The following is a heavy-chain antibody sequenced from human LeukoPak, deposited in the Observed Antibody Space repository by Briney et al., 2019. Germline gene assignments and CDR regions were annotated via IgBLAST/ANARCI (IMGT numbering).Heavy chain of an antibody. V-gene: IGHV3-66*01. CDR1: GFTVSSNY. CDR3: ARDAVEGSSWFYYGMDV. J-gene: IGHJ6*02. D-gene: IGHD1-26*01. Sequence: PGGSLRLSCAASGFTVSSNYMSWVRQAPGKGLEWVSVIYSGGSTYYADSVKGRFTISRDNSKNTLYLQMNSLRAEDTAVYYCARDAVEGSSWFYYGMDVWGQGTTVTVSS. CDR2: IYSGGST.